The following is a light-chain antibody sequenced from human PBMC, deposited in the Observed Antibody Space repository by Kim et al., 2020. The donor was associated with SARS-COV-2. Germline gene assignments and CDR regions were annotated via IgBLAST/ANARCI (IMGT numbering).Light chain of an antibody. Sequence: SVPISCPGTSSDVGHYNYVSWYQQHPGKAPKLMIYEVSKRPSGVPDRFSGSKSGNAASLTVSGLQTEDEADYYCSSYAGSPHYVFGTGTKVTVL. J-gene: IGLJ1*01. V-gene: IGLV2-8*01. CDR3: SSYAGSPHYV. CDR2: EVS. CDR1: SSDVGHYNY.